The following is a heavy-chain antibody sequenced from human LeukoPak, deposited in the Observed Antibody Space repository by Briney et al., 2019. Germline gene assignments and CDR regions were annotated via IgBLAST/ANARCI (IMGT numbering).Heavy chain of an antibody. Sequence: SETLSLTCTVSGGSISSYYWSWIRQPPGKGLEWNGYIYYSGSTNYNPSLKSRVTISVDTSKNQFSLKLSSVTAADTAVYYCARDSSWNYYYGMDVWGQGTTVTVSS. J-gene: IGHJ6*02. V-gene: IGHV4-59*01. CDR3: ARDSSWNYYYGMDV. D-gene: IGHD5-12*01. CDR2: IYYSGST. CDR1: GGSISSYY.